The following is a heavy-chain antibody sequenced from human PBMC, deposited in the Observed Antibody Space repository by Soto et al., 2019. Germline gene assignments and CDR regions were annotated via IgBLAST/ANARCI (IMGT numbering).Heavy chain of an antibody. CDR1: GGSISGYY. Sequence: PSETLSLTCTVSGGSISGYYWNWIRQPPGKGLEWITYIYYTGGINYNPSLKSRVTISVDTSKNQFSLKLSSVTAADTAVYYCARGGVTFDSWGRGTLVTVSS. D-gene: IGHD2-21*02. J-gene: IGHJ4*02. CDR2: IYYTGGI. V-gene: IGHV4-59*01. CDR3: ARGGVTFDS.